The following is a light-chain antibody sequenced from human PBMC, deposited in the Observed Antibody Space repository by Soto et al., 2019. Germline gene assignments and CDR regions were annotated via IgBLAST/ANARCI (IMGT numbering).Light chain of an antibody. CDR3: QQYSMWPVT. CDR1: QSVSGK. V-gene: IGKV3-15*01. CDR2: GAS. Sequence: EIVMTQSPATLSVSPGERATLSCRASQSVSGKLAWYQQKPGRAPRLLIYGASTRATGIPATFSGSGSGTEFILTISSLQSEDFAVYYCQQYSMWPVTLGGGTKVDIK. J-gene: IGKJ4*01.